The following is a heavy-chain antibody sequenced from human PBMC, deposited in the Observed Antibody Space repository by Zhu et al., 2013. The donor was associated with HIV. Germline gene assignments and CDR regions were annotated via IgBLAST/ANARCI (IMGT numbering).Heavy chain of an antibody. V-gene: IGHV1-2*02. CDR2: INPNSGGT. J-gene: IGHJ1*01. CDR1: GYTFTGYY. CDR3: ARGRYYYDHDGYYHEYYQL. D-gene: IGHD3-22*01. Sequence: QVQLVQSGAEVKKPGASVKVSCKASGYTFTGYYMHWVRQAPGQGLEWMGWINPNSGGTNYAQKFQGRVTMTRGTSISTAYMELSRLRSDDTAVYYCARGRYYYDHDGYYHEYYQLWGQGTLVTVSS.